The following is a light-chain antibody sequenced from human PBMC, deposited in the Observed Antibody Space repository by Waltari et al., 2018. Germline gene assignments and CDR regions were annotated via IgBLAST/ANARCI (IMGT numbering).Light chain of an antibody. CDR2: LGS. Sequence: DIVTTQSPLSLPVTPGEPASISCRSSQSLLYSNGYNYLDWYLQKPGQSPQLLIYLGSSRASGVPDRFSGSGSGTDFTLRISRVEAEDVGVYYCMQALQFPITFGQGTRLQIK. V-gene: IGKV2-28*01. CDR3: MQALQFPIT. CDR1: QSLLYSNGYNY. J-gene: IGKJ5*01.